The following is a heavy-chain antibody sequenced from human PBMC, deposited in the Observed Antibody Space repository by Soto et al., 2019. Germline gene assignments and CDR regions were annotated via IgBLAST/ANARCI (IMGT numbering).Heavy chain of an antibody. J-gene: IGHJ5*02. Sequence: PVGSLRLSCASSGFIVSDTYMNWVRQSPGKWLEWVSVIYRGGDTYYADSVRGRFTISRDNSTVYLQMNNLRAEDTAMYYCAKEGIGGLFGDGGFEPWGQGTLGTVSS. CDR1: GFIVSDTY. CDR2: IYRGGDT. D-gene: IGHD3-3*01. V-gene: IGHV3-53*01. CDR3: AKEGIGGLFGDGGFEP.